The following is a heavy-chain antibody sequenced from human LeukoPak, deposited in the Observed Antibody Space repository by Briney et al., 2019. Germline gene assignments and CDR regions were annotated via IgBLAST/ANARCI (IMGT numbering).Heavy chain of an antibody. CDR2: TNWNGDTT. V-gene: IGHV3-20*04. CDR1: GFPFQDSG. CDR3: ARQTRGYVYYFDY. Sequence: GGSLRLSCAASGFPFQDSGLSWVRQAPGKGLEWISGTNWNGDTTVCADSVKGRFTISRDNAKNSLYLQMNSLRADDTAFYYCARQTRGYVYYFDYWGQGTLVTVSS. J-gene: IGHJ4*02. D-gene: IGHD2-2*01.